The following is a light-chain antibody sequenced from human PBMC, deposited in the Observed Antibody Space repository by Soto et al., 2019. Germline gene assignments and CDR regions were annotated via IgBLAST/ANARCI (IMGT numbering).Light chain of an antibody. J-gene: IGKJ1*01. V-gene: IGKV3-20*01. Sequence: TQSQSTLSLSPAAIATLSCSASQSIANNYLNWYQQKPGQAPRVLIYDASTWASGIPDRFSGSGSGTDFTLTISRLQPEDSAMYYCQQYGSSPFTFGQGTKVEIK. CDR1: QSIANNY. CDR2: DAS. CDR3: QQYGSSPFT.